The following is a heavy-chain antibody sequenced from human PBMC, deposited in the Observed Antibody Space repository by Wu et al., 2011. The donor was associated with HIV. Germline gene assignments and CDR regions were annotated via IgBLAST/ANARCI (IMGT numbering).Heavy chain of an antibody. CDR3: AREWRYCTGGSPCPSEYLQH. Sequence: QVQLVQSGAEVKKPGSSVKVSCKASGGTFSSYGISWVRQAPGQGLEWMGGIIPMFGTAKYAQKFQGRVTITTDESTSTAYMELSSLRSEDTAIYYCAREWRYCTGGSPCPSEYLQHWGQGTLV. CDR1: GGTFSSYG. CDR2: IIPMFGTA. V-gene: IGHV1-69*05. D-gene: IGHD2-8*02. J-gene: IGHJ1*01.